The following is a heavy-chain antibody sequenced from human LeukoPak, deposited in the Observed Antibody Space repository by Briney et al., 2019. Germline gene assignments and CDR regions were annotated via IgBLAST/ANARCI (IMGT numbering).Heavy chain of an antibody. CDR1: GFTVSSNY. J-gene: IGHJ4*02. Sequence: GGSLRLSCAASGFTVSSNYMSWVRQAPGKGLEWVSVIYSGGSSYYADSMKGRFTISRDNSKNTLYLQMDSLRAEDTAVYYCATAQGNYYGSGSYFDYWGQGTLVTVSS. V-gene: IGHV3-53*01. CDR3: ATAQGNYYGSGSYFDY. D-gene: IGHD3-10*01. CDR2: IYSGGSS.